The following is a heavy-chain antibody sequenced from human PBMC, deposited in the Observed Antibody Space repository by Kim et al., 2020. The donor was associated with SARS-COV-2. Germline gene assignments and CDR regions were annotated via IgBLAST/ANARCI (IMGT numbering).Heavy chain of an antibody. Sequence: ASVKVSCKASGYTFTSYAMNWVRQAPGQGLEWMGWINTNTGNPTYAQGFTGRFVFSLDTSVSTAYLQISSLKAEDTAVYYCARVTGRLRYFDWLLNPGAFEIWGQGTMVTVSS. CDR1: GYTFTSYA. J-gene: IGHJ3*02. D-gene: IGHD3-9*01. CDR2: INTNTGNP. V-gene: IGHV7-4-1*02. CDR3: ARVTGRLRYFDWLLNPGAFEI.